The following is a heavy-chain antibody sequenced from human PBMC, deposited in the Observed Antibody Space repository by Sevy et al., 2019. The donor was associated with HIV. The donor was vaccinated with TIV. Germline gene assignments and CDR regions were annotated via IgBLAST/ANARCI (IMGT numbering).Heavy chain of an antibody. Sequence: ASVKVSCKASGFTFTSSAVQWVRQARGQRLEWIGWIVVGSGNTNYAQKFQERVTITRDMSTSTAYMELSSLRSEDTAVYYWAADLGCSGGSCYSHDAFDIWGQGTMVTVSS. J-gene: IGHJ3*02. CDR1: GFTFTSSA. V-gene: IGHV1-58*01. CDR2: IVVGSGNT. CDR3: AADLGCSGGSCYSHDAFDI. D-gene: IGHD2-15*01.